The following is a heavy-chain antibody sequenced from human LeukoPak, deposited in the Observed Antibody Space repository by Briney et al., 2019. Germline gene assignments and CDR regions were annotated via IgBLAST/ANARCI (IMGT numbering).Heavy chain of an antibody. V-gene: IGHV3-48*01. CDR3: ARDSLLPAVIHWCFDL. D-gene: IGHD2-2*01. CDR1: GFTLNNYS. CDR2: INVRGNTK. J-gene: IGHJ2*01. Sequence: GGSLRLSCVASGFTLNNYSLNWVRQAPGKGLEWISYINVRGNTKYYADSVKGRFTISRDNAKNSVYLQMNSLRAEDTAFYYCARDSLLPAVIHWCFDLWGRGTLVTVSS.